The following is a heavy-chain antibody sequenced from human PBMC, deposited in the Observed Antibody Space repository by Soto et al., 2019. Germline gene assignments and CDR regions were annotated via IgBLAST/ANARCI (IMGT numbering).Heavy chain of an antibody. D-gene: IGHD2-2*01. CDR2: IRSKANNYAT. CDR3: RVVPAASQPFSGIDY. V-gene: IGHV3-73*01. Sequence: EVQLVESGGGLVQPGGSLKLSCAASGVIFSGSAMHWVRQASGKGLEWVGRIRSKANNYATAYAASVKGRFTISRDDSENTAYLQMNSLKIEDTAMYYCRVVPAASQPFSGIDYWGQGTLVTVSS. CDR1: GVIFSGSA. J-gene: IGHJ4*02.